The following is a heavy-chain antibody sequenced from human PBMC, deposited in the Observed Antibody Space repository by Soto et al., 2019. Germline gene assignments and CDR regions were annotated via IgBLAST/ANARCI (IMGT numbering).Heavy chain of an antibody. CDR2: INPSGGST. J-gene: IGHJ6*02. Sequence: GASVKVSCKASGYTFTSNYMHWVRQAPGQGLEWMGIINPSGGSTSYAQKFQGRVTMTRDTSTSTVYMELSSLRSEDTAVYYCAREMGSTVAGYYYYYGMDVWGQGTTVTVSS. CDR3: AREMGSTVAGYYYYYGMDV. D-gene: IGHD6-19*01. CDR1: GYTFTSNY. V-gene: IGHV1-46*01.